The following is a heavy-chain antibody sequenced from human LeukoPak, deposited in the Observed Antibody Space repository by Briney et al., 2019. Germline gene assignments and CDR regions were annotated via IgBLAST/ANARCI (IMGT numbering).Heavy chain of an antibody. CDR3: AKGSYYDSSGSFYFDY. CDR2: ISGSGDNT. Sequence: GGSLRLSCAASGFTFSSYAMSWVRQAPGKGLEWVSGISGSGDNTYYADSEKGRFTISRDNSKNTLYVQVNSLGTEDTAAYYCAKGSYYDSSGSFYFDYWGQGTLVTVSS. J-gene: IGHJ4*02. CDR1: GFTFSSYA. V-gene: IGHV3-23*01. D-gene: IGHD3-22*01.